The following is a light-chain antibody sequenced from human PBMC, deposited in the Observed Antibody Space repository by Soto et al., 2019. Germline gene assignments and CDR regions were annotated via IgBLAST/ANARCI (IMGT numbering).Light chain of an antibody. J-gene: IGKJ1*01. Sequence: DIQMAQSPSTLSASVGDRVTITCRASQNINRWLAWYQQRPGKAPNLLIYKASSLESGVPSRFSGSGSGTELTLTINSLQPDDLATYHCQQYKNYSWTFGQGTKVEIK. V-gene: IGKV1-5*03. CDR2: KAS. CDR1: QNINRW. CDR3: QQYKNYSWT.